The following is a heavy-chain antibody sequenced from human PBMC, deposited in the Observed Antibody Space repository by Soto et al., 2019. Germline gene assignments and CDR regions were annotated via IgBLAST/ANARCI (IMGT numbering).Heavy chain of an antibody. Sequence: SVKVSCKASGYTFTTFGISWVRQAPGQGLEWMGWIDPKNGNTKDAQKFQGRVTMTTDTSTSTAYMEMRSLRSDDTAVYYCAKEYCDSSRCFLPDYWGQGALVTVSS. CDR2: IDPKNGNT. J-gene: IGHJ4*02. V-gene: IGHV1-18*01. CDR3: AKEYCDSSRCFLPDY. D-gene: IGHD2-2*01. CDR1: GYTFTTFG.